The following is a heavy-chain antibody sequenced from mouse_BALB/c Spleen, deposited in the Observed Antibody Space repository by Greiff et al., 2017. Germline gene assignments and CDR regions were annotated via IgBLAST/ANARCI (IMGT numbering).Heavy chain of an antibody. CDR3: ARGDYGYVFVAY. D-gene: IGHD2-2*01. CDR2: INPSSGYT. V-gene: IGHV1-4*02. Sequence: QVQLQQSAAELARPGASVKMSCKASGYTFTSYTMHWVKQRPGQGLEWIGYINPSSGYTEYNQKFKDKTTLTADKSSSTAYMQLSSLTSEDSAVYYCARGDYGYVFVAYWGQGTLVTVSA. CDR1: GYTFTSYT. J-gene: IGHJ3*01.